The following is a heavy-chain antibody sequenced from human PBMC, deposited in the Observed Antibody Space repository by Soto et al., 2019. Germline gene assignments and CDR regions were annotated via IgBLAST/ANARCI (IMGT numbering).Heavy chain of an antibody. J-gene: IGHJ6*02. D-gene: IGHD6-19*01. Sequence: QGLEWMGWISAYNGNTNYAQKLQGRVTMTTDTSTSTAYMELRSLRSDDTAVYYCARVKSSGWSKRDYYYGMDVWGQGTTVTVSS. V-gene: IGHV1-18*01. CDR3: ARVKSSGWSKRDYYYGMDV. CDR2: ISAYNGNT.